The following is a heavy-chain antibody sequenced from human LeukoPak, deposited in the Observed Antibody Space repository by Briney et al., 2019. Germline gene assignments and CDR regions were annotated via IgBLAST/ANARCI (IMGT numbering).Heavy chain of an antibody. V-gene: IGHV3-49*03. CDR3: TRNTVTVHFDY. D-gene: IGHD4-17*01. CDR1: GFTFDDYA. Sequence: PGRSLRLSCSASGFTFDDYAVSWFRQAPGKGLEWVGFTRSKAFGGTPEYAASVRGRFTISRDDSKSIAYLQMNSLKTEDTAVYYCTRNTVTVHFDYWSQGTLVTVSS. CDR2: TRSKAFGGTP. J-gene: IGHJ4*02.